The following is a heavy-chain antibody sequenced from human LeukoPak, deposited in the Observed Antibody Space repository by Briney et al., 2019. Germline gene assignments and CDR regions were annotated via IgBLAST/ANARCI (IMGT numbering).Heavy chain of an antibody. D-gene: IGHD3-3*01. Sequence: KPSETLSLTCTVSGGSLTSPTYYQWSWIRQPPGRGLELIGSLYSSGSAKFNPSLTSRVTMSLDTSQNQFSLKLSSVTAEDSAMYHCARFKSGGFYYFDSWGQGILVIVSS. CDR1: GGSLTSPTYY. J-gene: IGHJ4*02. CDR3: ARFKSGGFYYFDS. V-gene: IGHV4-61*01. CDR2: LYSSGSA.